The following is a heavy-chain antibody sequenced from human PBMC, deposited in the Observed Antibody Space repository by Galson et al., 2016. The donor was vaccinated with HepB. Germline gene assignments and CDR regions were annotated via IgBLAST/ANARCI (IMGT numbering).Heavy chain of an antibody. CDR2: IYSDGSKI. V-gene: IGHV3-33*01. CDR3: ARAHYGVLPLDY. D-gene: IGHD4-17*01. J-gene: IGHJ4*02. CDR1: GFTFSNYG. Sequence: SLRLSCAASGFTFSNYGFHWARHTPAKGLEWVAFIYSDGSKIYYGNSVKGRFAISRDNSKHTVYLEMNGLRAEDTAVYYCARAHYGVLPLDYWGQGTLVTVS.